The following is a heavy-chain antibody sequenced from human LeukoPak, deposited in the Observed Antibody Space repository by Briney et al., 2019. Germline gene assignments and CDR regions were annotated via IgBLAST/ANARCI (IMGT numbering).Heavy chain of an antibody. D-gene: IGHD3-16*02. Sequence: ASVKVSCKASGYTFSSYGISWVRQAPGQGLEWMGWITVYNGNTDYEQKFQGRVTMTTDTSTSTAYMELRSLRSDDTAVYYCARDQYDSVWGSHRPYFDSWGQGTLVTVSS. J-gene: IGHJ4*02. CDR1: GYTFSSYG. CDR2: ITVYNGNT. CDR3: ARDQYDSVWGSHRPYFDS. V-gene: IGHV1-18*01.